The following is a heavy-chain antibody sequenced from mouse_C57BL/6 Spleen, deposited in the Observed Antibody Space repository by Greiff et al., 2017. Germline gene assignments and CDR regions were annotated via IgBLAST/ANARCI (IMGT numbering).Heavy chain of an antibody. J-gene: IGHJ2*01. D-gene: IGHD4-1*01. Sequence: EVQLQQSGTVLARPGASVKMSCKTSGYTFTSYWMHWVKQRPGQGLEWIGAIYPGHSDTSYNQKFKGKAKLTAVTSASTAYMELSSLTNEDSAVYYCTRTRGLGEFFDYWGQGTTLTVSS. V-gene: IGHV1-5*01. CDR3: TRTRGLGEFFDY. CDR1: GYTFTSYW. CDR2: IYPGHSDT.